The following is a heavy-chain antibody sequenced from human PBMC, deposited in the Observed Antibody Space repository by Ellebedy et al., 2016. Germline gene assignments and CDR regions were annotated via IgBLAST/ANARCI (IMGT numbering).Heavy chain of an antibody. Sequence: GESLKISCAASGFIFSSYGMHWVRQAPGKGLEWVAIIWDDGSNKYYGDSVRGRFTISRDNSKNTLYLHMNSLRVEDTAVYYCAREEIAPGELGYDYYGMDVWGQGTTVTVSS. J-gene: IGHJ6*02. CDR3: AREEIAPGELGYDYYGMDV. CDR2: IWDDGSNK. D-gene: IGHD3-10*01. CDR1: GFIFSSYG. V-gene: IGHV3-33*01.